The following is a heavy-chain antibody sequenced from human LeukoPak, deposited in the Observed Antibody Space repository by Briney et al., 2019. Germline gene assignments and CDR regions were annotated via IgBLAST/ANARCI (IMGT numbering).Heavy chain of an antibody. CDR3: ARVPTSYCTNGVCPNWFDP. CDR1: GGSFSGYY. Sequence: SETLSLTCAVYGGSFSGYYWIWIRQPPGKGLEWIGEINHSGSTNYNPSLKSRVTISVDTSKNQFSLKLSSVTAADTAVYYCARVPTSYCTNGVCPNWFDPWGQGTLVTVSS. V-gene: IGHV4-34*01. CDR2: INHSGST. J-gene: IGHJ5*02. D-gene: IGHD2-8*01.